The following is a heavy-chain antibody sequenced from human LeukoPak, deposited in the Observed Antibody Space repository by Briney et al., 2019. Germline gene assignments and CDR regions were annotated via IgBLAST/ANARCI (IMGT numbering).Heavy chain of an antibody. CDR1: GFTFSSYA. V-gene: IGHV3-64*01. Sequence: GGSLRLSCAASGFTFSSYAMHWVRQAPGKGLEYVSAISSNGGSTYYANSVKGRFTISRDNSKNTLYLQMGSLRAEDMAVYYCARALFYCSSTSCYGPLRYYYYMDVWGKGTTVTVSS. J-gene: IGHJ6*03. D-gene: IGHD2-2*01. CDR3: ARALFYCSSTSCYGPLRYYYYMDV. CDR2: ISSNGGST.